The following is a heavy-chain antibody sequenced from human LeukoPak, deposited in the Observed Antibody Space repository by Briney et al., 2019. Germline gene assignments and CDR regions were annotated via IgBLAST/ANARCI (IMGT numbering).Heavy chain of an antibody. CDR3: ARGGNYWPQWWFDP. Sequence: SETLSLTCTVSGDSISSGDYYWSWIRQPAGKGLEWIGRISSSGSTNYNPSLKSRVTMSLDASKNQFSLELNSVTPADTAVYYCARGGNYWPQWWFDPWGQGTLVTVSS. CDR1: GDSISSGDYY. V-gene: IGHV4-61*02. D-gene: IGHD1-26*01. J-gene: IGHJ5*02. CDR2: ISSSGST.